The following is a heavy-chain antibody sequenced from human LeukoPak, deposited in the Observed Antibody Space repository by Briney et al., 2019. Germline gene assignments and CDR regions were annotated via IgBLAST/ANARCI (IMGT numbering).Heavy chain of an antibody. CDR1: GFTFSSYA. V-gene: IGHV3-21*01. Sequence: GGSLRLSCAASGFTFSSYAMNWVRQAPGKGLEWVSSISSSGSHAYYPDSVKGRFTISRDNAKNSLYLQMNSLRGEDTAIYYCAREMVDTGMLTNYWGQGTLVTVSS. D-gene: IGHD5-18*01. J-gene: IGHJ4*02. CDR2: ISSSGSHA. CDR3: AREMVDTGMLTNY.